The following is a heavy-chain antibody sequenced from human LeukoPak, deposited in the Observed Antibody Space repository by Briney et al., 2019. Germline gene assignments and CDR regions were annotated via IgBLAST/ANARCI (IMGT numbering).Heavy chain of an antibody. Sequence: GGSLRLSCAASGIIFSEYAVSWVRQTPEKRLEWVSGIGAADLGTYYADSVKGRFTMSRDISKSTLYLQMNSLRAEDTAVYYCVKVAHRVGRPLFDFWGRGTLVIVSS. J-gene: IGHJ4*02. CDR2: IGAADLGT. CDR3: VKVAHRVGRPLFDF. V-gene: IGHV3-23*01. CDR1: GIIFSEYA.